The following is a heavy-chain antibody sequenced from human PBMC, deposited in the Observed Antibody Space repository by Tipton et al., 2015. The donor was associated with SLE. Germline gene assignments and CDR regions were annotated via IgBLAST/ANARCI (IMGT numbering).Heavy chain of an antibody. J-gene: IGHJ4*02. D-gene: IGHD4-11*01. CDR1: GDSINSDGYF. V-gene: IGHV4-31*02. CDR3: ARFDYSNWDYY. Sequence: LRLSCTVSGDSINSDGYFWTWIRQPPGKGLEWIGYIYYSGSTYYNPSLQSRLTMSVDTSRNQFSLKLTSVTAADTAVYFCARFDYSNWDYYWGQGTLVTVSS. CDR2: IYYSGST.